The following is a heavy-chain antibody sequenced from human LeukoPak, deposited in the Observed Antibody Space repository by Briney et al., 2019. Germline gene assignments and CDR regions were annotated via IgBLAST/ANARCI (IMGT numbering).Heavy chain of an antibody. D-gene: IGHD4-17*01. Sequence: GGSLILSCAASGFTFSSYAMHWVRQAPGKGLEWVAVISYDGSNKYYADSVKGRFTISRDNSKNTLYLQMNSLRAEDTAVYYCAGGTTVTTGPGYWGQGTLVTVSS. J-gene: IGHJ4*02. CDR1: GFTFSSYA. CDR3: AGGTTVTTGPGY. CDR2: ISYDGSNK. V-gene: IGHV3-30-3*01.